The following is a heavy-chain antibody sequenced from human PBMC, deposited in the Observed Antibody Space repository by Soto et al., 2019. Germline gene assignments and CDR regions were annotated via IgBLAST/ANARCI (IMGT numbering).Heavy chain of an antibody. J-gene: IGHJ6*02. CDR1: GGSISSYY. CDR3: ARKTSIAGYYYYYGMDV. CDR2: IYYSGST. Sequence: SETLSLTCTVSGGSISSYYWSWIRQPPGKGLEWIGYIYYSGSTNYNPSLKSRVTISVDTSKNQFSLKLSSVTAADTAVYYCARKTSIAGYYYYYGMDVWGQGTAVTVSS. D-gene: IGHD6-6*01. V-gene: IGHV4-59*01.